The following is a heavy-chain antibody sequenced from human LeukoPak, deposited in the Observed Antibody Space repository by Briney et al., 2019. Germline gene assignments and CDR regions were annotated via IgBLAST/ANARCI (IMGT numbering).Heavy chain of an antibody. CDR2: IIPIFGTA. CDR1: GGTFSSYA. J-gene: IGHJ6*03. Sequence: GSSVKVSCKASGGTFSSYAISWVRQAPGQGLEWMGGIIPIFGTANYAQKLQGRGTITADESTTTAYMELNSLRSEETAVYYCARTDIVVVPAATPYNYYMDVWGKGTTVTVSS. V-gene: IGHV1-69*01. CDR3: ARTDIVVVPAATPYNYYMDV. D-gene: IGHD2-2*01.